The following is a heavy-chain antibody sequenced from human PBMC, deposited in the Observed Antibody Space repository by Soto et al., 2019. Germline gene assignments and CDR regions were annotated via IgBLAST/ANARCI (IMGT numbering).Heavy chain of an antibody. Sequence: PGESLKISCKGSGYSFTSYWIGWGRQMPGKGLEWMGIIYPGDSDTRYSLSFQGQVTISADKSISTAYLQWSSLKASDTAMYYCARSRRGAYSSGWYSPSGYYNYGIDVWGQGTKVTVSS. D-gene: IGHD6-19*01. CDR1: GYSFTSYW. CDR2: IYPGDSDT. V-gene: IGHV5-51*01. CDR3: ARSRRGAYSSGWYSPSGYYNYGIDV. J-gene: IGHJ6*02.